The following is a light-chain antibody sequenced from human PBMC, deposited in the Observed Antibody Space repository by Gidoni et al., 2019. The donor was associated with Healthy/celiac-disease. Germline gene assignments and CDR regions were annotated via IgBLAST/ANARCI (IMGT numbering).Light chain of an antibody. CDR1: SSDVGSYNL. V-gene: IGLV2-23*02. CDR3: CSYAGSSTFVV. J-gene: IGLJ2*01. CDR2: EVS. Sequence: QSALPQPASVSGSPGQSITISCTGTSSDVGSYNLVSWYQQHPGKAPKLMIYEVSKRPSGVSNRCSGSKSGNTASLTISGLQAEDEADYYCCSYAGSSTFVVFGGGTKLTVL.